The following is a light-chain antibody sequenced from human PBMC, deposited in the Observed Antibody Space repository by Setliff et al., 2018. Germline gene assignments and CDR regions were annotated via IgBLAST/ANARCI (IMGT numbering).Light chain of an antibody. CDR3: CSYAASYNPYV. V-gene: IGLV2-8*01. Sequence: QSVLTQPPSASGSPGQSLTISCTGTSRDIGAYNSVSWYQQHPGKAPKLLIYEVTKRPSGVPDRFSGSKSGNTASLTVSGLQADDEADYFCCSYAASYNPYVFGRGTKATVL. CDR2: EVT. J-gene: IGLJ1*01. CDR1: SRDIGAYNS.